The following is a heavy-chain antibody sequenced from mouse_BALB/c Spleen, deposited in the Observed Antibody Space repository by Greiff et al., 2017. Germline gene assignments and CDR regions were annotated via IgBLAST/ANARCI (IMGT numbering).Heavy chain of an antibody. D-gene: IGHD1-2*01. Sequence: EVQRVESGGDLVKPGGSLKLSCAASGFTFSSYGMSWVRQTPDKRLEWVATISSGGSYTYYPDSVKGRFTISRDNAKNTLYLQMSSLKSEDTAMYYSARQDGGGGYAMDYWGQGTSVTVSS. CDR1: GFTFSSYG. V-gene: IGHV5-6*01. CDR3: ARQDGGGGYAMDY. J-gene: IGHJ4*01. CDR2: ISSGGSYT.